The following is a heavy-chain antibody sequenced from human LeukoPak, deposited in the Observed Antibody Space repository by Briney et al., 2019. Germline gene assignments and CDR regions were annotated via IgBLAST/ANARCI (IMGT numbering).Heavy chain of an antibody. D-gene: IGHD3-16*01. CDR1: GGSFSGYY. Sequence: PSETLSLTCAVYGGSFSGYYWSWIRQPPGKGLEWIGEINHSGSTNYNPSLKSRVTISVDTSKNQFSLKLSSVTAADTAVYYCARAPWGVDAFDIWGQGTMVTVSS. CDR3: ARAPWGVDAFDI. J-gene: IGHJ3*02. V-gene: IGHV4-34*01. CDR2: INHSGST.